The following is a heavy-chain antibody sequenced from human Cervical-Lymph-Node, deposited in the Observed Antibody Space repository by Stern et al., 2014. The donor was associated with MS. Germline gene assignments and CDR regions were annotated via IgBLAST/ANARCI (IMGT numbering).Heavy chain of an antibody. J-gene: IGHJ4*02. V-gene: IGHV3-30*01. CDR1: GFTFSSYA. CDR3: TRDGGYGPYFDY. Sequence: QLVQSGGGVVQPGRSLRLSCAASGFTFSSYAMHWVRQAPGKGLEWVAVISYDGSNKYYADSVKGRFTISRDNSKNTLYLRMNSLRAEDTAVYYCTRDGGYGPYFDYWGQGTLVTVSS. D-gene: IGHD5-18*01. CDR2: ISYDGSNK.